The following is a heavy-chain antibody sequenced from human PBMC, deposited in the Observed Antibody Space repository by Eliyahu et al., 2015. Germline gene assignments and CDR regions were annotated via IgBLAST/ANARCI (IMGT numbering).Heavy chain of an antibody. Sequence: VQLVESGGGLVKPGGSLRLSCAGPGFPFXSTXLLTWVRQAPGKGLEGVSSISTSSSYIYYAGSVKGRFTISRDNARNSLFLQMNSLRADDTGVYFCAREGRGYDEPIDFWGQGTQVIVSS. CDR2: ISTSSSYI. CDR3: AREGRGYDEPIDF. D-gene: IGHD3-3*01. V-gene: IGHV3-21*02. CDR1: GFPFXSTXL. J-gene: IGHJ4*02.